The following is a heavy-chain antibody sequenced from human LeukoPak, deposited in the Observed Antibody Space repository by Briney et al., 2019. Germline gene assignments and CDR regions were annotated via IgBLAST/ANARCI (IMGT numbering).Heavy chain of an antibody. Sequence: PGESLKISCKGSGYSFTSYWIGWVRQMPGKGLEWMGIIYPGDSDTRYSPSFQGQVTISADKSINTAFLQWSSLKASDTAMFFCARLGYWGASGWLRPTYWGQGTLVTVSS. D-gene: IGHD6-19*01. V-gene: IGHV5-51*01. CDR3: ARLGYWGASGWLRPTY. CDR2: IYPGDSDT. J-gene: IGHJ4*02. CDR1: GYSFTSYW.